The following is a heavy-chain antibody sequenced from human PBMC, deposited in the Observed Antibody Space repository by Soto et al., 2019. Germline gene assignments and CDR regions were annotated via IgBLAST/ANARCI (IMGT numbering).Heavy chain of an antibody. J-gene: IGHJ5*02. D-gene: IGHD2-2*01. CDR2: IYHSGST. CDR3: ARVPDR. Sequence: SHTLCLTCAVSCGYIVSGGYSWSCIRQPPGKGLEWIGYIYHSGSTYYNPSLKSRVTISVDRSKNQFSLKLSSVTAADTAVYYCARVPDRWGQGTLVTVSS. V-gene: IGHV4-30-2*01. CDR1: CGYIVSGGYS.